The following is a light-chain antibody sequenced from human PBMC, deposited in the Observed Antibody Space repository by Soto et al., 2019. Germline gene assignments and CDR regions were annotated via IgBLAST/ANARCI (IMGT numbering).Light chain of an antibody. CDR1: SSAIGGYNY. CDR2: EVT. CDR3: SSYTSSNTLV. Sequence: QSALTQPGAVSGSPGQAITISCTGGSSAIGGYNYVSWFQQHPGKVPKLMIYEVTNRRSGVSSRFSGSKSGSTASLTISGLQAEEEADYYCSSYTSSNTLVCGTGTKVTVL. V-gene: IGLV2-14*01. J-gene: IGLJ1*01.